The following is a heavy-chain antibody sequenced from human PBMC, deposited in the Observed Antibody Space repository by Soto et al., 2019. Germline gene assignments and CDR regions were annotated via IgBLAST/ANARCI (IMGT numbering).Heavy chain of an antibody. D-gene: IGHD4-17*01. Sequence: QLQLQESGPGLVKPSETLSLTCSVSGGSISRSLSYWGWIRQPPGKGLEWIGSIYYSGTTYYKPSLKRRATISLDTSENQFSIKLPTVTAADPAVYYCARQVSRHGDYLFGYWGQGTLVTVSS. J-gene: IGHJ4*02. CDR2: IYYSGTT. V-gene: IGHV4-39*01. CDR1: GGSISRSLSY. CDR3: ARQVSRHGDYLFGY.